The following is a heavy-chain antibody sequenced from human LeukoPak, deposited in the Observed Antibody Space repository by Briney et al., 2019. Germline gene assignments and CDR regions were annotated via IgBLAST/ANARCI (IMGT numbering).Heavy chain of an antibody. V-gene: IGHV1-2*02. D-gene: IGHD5-18*01. J-gene: IGHJ4*02. CDR2: INPNSGGT. CDR3: ARAWGYSYGPYFDY. CDR1: GYTLTGYY. Sequence: ASVKVSCKASGYTLTGYYMHWVRQAPGQGLEGMGWINPNSGGTNYAQKFQGRVTMTRDTSISTAYMELSRLRSDDTAVYYCARAWGYSYGPYFDYWGQGTLVTVSS.